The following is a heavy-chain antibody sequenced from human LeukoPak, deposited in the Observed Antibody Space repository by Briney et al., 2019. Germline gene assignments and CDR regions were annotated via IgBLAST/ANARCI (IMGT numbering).Heavy chain of an antibody. D-gene: IGHD3-16*01. Sequence: SETLSLTCTVSGVSISSYYWSWIRQPPGKGLEWIGYIYYSGSTNYNPSLKSRVTISVDTSKNQFSLKLSSVTAADTAVYYCARHYGPWGQGTLVTVSS. V-gene: IGHV4-59*01. J-gene: IGHJ5*02. CDR2: IYYSGST. CDR3: ARHYGP. CDR1: GVSISSYY.